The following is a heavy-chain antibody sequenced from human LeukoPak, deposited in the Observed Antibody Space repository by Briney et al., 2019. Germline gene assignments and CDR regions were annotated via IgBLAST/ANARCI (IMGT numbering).Heavy chain of an antibody. CDR3: ARGTGTAMPKGLGY. CDR1: GCSISSYY. V-gene: IGHV4-59*01. J-gene: IGHJ4*02. CDR2: IYYSGST. D-gene: IGHD5-18*01. Sequence: PSETLSLTCTVSGCSISSYYWSWIRQPPGKGLEWIGYIYYSGSTNYNPSLKSRVTISVDTSKNQFSLKLSSVTAADTAVYYCARGTGTAMPKGLGYWGQGTLVTVSS.